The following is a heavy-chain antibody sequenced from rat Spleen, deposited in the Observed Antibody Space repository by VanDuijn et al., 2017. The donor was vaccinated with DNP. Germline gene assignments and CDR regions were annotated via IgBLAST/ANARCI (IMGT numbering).Heavy chain of an antibody. CDR2: INKDSSTI. V-gene: IGHV4-2*01. J-gene: IGHJ2*01. D-gene: IGHD1-11*01. CDR3: AKGPNFGGWSDYFDY. Sequence: EVQLVESGGGPVQPGRSLKLSCVASGFIFSNYWMTWIRQAPGKGLEWIGEINKDSSTINYNPSLKEKITISRDNAQNTLYLQMNKLGSEDTATYYCAKGPNFGGWSDYFDYWGQGVMVTVSS. CDR1: GFIFSNYW.